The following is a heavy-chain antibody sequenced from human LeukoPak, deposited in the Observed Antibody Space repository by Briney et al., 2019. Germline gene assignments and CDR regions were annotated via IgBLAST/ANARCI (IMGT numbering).Heavy chain of an antibody. CDR2: IRYDGTHK. CDR1: GFTFSSYA. Sequence: GGSLRLSCAASGFTFSSYAMSWVRQAPGKGLEWVTFIRYDGTHKYYGDSVKGRFTISRDDSKNTLHLQMNSLRAEDTAVYYCAKDFYSSGGWGYFDYWGQGTLVTVSS. D-gene: IGHD6-19*01. V-gene: IGHV3-30*02. J-gene: IGHJ4*02. CDR3: AKDFYSSGGWGYFDY.